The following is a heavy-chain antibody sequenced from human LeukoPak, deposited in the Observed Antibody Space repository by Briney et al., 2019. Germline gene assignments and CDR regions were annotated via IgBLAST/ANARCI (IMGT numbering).Heavy chain of an antibody. V-gene: IGHV3-21*01. D-gene: IGHD2/OR15-2a*01. Sequence: GGSLTLSCSASGFIFSSYTMNWVRQAPGKGLEWVSSISSSSTYIHYADSVKGRFTISRDNAENSLYLQMDSLRAEDTAIYYCARDLYSTSSFDYWGQGTLVTVSS. CDR2: ISSSSTYI. J-gene: IGHJ4*02. CDR3: ARDLYSTSSFDY. CDR1: GFIFSSYT.